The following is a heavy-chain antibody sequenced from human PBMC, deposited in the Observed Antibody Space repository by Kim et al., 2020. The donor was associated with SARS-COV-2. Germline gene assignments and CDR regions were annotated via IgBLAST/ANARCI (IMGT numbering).Heavy chain of an antibody. CDR2: SI. CDR3: ARGGVTVTVV. Sequence: SITYADAGKGRFPTARENAKNSLYLQMNSLRAEDTAVYYCARGGVTVTVVWGQGTLVTVSS. V-gene: IGHV3-21*01. J-gene: IGHJ4*02. D-gene: IGHD4-17*01.